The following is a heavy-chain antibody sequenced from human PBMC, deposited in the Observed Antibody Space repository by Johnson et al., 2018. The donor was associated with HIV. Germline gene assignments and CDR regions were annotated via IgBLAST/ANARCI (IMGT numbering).Heavy chain of an antibody. V-gene: IGHV3-23*04. Sequence: MQLVESGGGVVRPGGSLRLSCAASGFTFSSYAMSWVRQAPGKGLEWVSAISGSGGSTYYADSVKGRFTISRDNSKNTLYLQMNSLRAEDTAVYYCARGRRIQLWLLADAFDIWGQGTMVTVSP. D-gene: IGHD5-18*01. CDR1: GFTFSSYA. CDR2: ISGSGGST. CDR3: ARGRRIQLWLLADAFDI. J-gene: IGHJ3*02.